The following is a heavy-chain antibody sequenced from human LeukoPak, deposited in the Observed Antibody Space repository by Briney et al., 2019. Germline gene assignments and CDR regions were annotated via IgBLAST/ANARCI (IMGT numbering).Heavy chain of an antibody. CDR2: ISSDVST. Sequence: GGSLRLSCAASGFTFNNYAMTWVRQAPGKGLEWVSSISSDVSTYYADSVKGRFTISRDNSENMLYLQMDSLRAEDTAVYYCAKVRYYDFWSGYYTLIEHWGQGTLVTVSS. CDR3: AKVRYYDFWSGYYTLIEH. D-gene: IGHD3-3*01. V-gene: IGHV3-23*01. J-gene: IGHJ4*02. CDR1: GFTFNNYA.